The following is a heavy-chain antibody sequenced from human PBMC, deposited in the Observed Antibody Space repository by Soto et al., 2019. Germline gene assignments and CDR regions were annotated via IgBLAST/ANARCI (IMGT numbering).Heavy chain of an antibody. Sequence: EVQLVESGGGLVQPGGSLRLSCEASGFMFSAYWMSWVRQDPRKGLEWVATISGGASDKFYVDSVKGRFTSSRDDAKNSLSLQMNSLGDEDTAVCYCVGEEWQRFDHWGQGTLVTVSS. J-gene: IGHJ4*02. D-gene: IGHD1-26*01. CDR3: VGEEWQRFDH. V-gene: IGHV3-7*01. CDR2: ISGGASDK. CDR1: GFMFSAYW.